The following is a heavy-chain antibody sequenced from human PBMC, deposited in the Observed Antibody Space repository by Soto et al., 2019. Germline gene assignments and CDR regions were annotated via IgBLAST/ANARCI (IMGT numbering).Heavy chain of an antibody. D-gene: IGHD1-26*01. Sequence: PSETLSLTCAVYGGCFSGYYWSWIRQPPGKGLEWIGEINHSGSTNYNPSLKSRVTISVDTSKKQFSLELRSVTGADTAFYYCARQWEVTAFMDVWARRTRVTVSS. V-gene: IGHV4-34*01. J-gene: IGHJ6*02. CDR1: GGCFSGYY. CDR3: ARQWEVTAFMDV. CDR2: INHSGST.